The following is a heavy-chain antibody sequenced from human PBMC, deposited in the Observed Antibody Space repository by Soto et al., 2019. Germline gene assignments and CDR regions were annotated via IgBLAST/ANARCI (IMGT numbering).Heavy chain of an antibody. CDR2: IFYSGST. CDR1: GGSFSSGDYY. CDR3: ARVRYFYSSGSSYRFYV. J-gene: IGHJ6*02. D-gene: IGHD1-26*01. V-gene: IGHV4-30-4*01. Sequence: PSETLSLTCSVSGGSFSSGDYYWSWIRQPPGKGLEWIGYIFYSGSTYYNPSLNSRLTMSVDTSTNQFSLKLGSVTAADTAVYYCARVRYFYSSGSSYRFYVWGRGSSVTVSS.